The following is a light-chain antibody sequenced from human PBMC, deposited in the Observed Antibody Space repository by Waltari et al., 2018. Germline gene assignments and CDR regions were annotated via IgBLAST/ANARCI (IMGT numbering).Light chain of an antibody. V-gene: IGLV2-14*03. Sequence: QSALTQPASVSGSPGHSITISCTGTSSDVGGYDYVSWYQQHPGKAPKLMIYDVSNRPSGVSNRFSGSKSGNTVSLTISGLQAEDEADYYCNSYTSSSTLVFGGGTKLTVL. CDR3: NSYTSSSTLV. J-gene: IGLJ2*01. CDR2: DVS. CDR1: SSDVGGYDY.